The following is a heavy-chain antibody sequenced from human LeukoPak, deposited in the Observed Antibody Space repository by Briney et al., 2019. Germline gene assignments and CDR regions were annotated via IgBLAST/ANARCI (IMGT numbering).Heavy chain of an antibody. CDR1: GGSIGSSTYY. Sequence: SETLSLTCTVSGGSIGSSTYYWGWIRQPPRRGLEWIGTTYYSGSTYYNPSLKSRVTISVDTSKNQFSLKLSSVTAADTAVYYCARHIGSTSEVYFDYWGQGTLVTVSS. J-gene: IGHJ4*02. CDR3: ARHIGSTSEVYFDY. CDR2: TYYSGST. D-gene: IGHD6-13*01. V-gene: IGHV4-39*01.